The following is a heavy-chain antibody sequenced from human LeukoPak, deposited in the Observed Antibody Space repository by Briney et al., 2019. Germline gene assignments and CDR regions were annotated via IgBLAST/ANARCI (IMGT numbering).Heavy chain of an antibody. Sequence: SGPTLVNPTQTLTLTCTFSGFSLSTSGVCVGWIRQPPGKALEWLALIYWDDDKRYSPSLKSRLTITKDTSKNQVVLTMTNMDPVDTATYYCAHGKTRGVWYYYDSSGYNQPYYFDYWGQGTLATVSS. J-gene: IGHJ4*02. CDR1: GFSLSTSGVC. CDR2: IYWDDDK. V-gene: IGHV2-5*02. CDR3: AHGKTRGVWYYYDSSGYNQPYYFDY. D-gene: IGHD3-22*01.